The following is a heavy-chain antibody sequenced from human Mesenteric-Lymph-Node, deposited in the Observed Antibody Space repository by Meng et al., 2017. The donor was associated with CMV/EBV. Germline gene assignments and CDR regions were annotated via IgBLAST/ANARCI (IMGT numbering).Heavy chain of an antibody. Sequence: QGQLRQWGAGLLKPSETLSVTCAVSGGSFSGYYWNWIRQSPEKGLEWIGEINHSGSTTYNPSFTSRIIISVDTSTNQISLNMSSVTAADTAVYYCARGSSYDILTGYFDYWGQGALVTVSS. CDR2: INHSGST. CDR3: ARGSSYDILTGYFDY. D-gene: IGHD3-9*01. CDR1: GGSFSGYY. J-gene: IGHJ4*02. V-gene: IGHV4-34*01.